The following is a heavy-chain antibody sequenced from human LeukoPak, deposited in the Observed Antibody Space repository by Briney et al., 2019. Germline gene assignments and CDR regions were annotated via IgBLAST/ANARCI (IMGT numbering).Heavy chain of an antibody. CDR2: IYYSGST. CDR1: GDSISSYY. D-gene: IGHD3-16*02. Sequence: PSETLSLTCTVSGDSISSYYWSWIRQPPGEGLEWIGYIYYSGSTNYNPSLKSRVTISVDTCKSQFSLNLSSVTAADRAVYYCARLVRFSLDYFDYWGQGTLVTVSS. CDR3: ARLVRFSLDYFDY. V-gene: IGHV4-59*01. J-gene: IGHJ4*02.